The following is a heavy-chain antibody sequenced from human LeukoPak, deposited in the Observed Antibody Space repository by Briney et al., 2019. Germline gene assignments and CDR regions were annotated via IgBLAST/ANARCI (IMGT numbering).Heavy chain of an antibody. V-gene: IGHV4-59*01. CDR1: GVSISGYS. J-gene: IGHJ4*02. Sequence: SETLSLTCTVSGVSISGYSWSWIRQPPGKGLEWIGYIYYNGSTNYNPSLKSRVTLSLDTSKKQFSLKLSSVTAADTAVYYCARVYCSSNSCYEVYWGQGALVTASS. CDR2: IYYNGST. CDR3: ARVYCSSNSCYEVY. D-gene: IGHD2-2*01.